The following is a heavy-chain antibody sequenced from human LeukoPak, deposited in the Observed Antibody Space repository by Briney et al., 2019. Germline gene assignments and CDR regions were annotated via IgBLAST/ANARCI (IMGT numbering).Heavy chain of an antibody. J-gene: IGHJ4*02. CDR2: IKQDGSEK. CDR3: ARGGGYFGY. Sequence: GGSLRLSCAASGFIFSNSWMSWVRQAPGKGLEWVANIKQDGSEKYYVDSVKGRFTISRDNAKNSLYLQMNSLRAEDTAVYYCARGGGYFGYWGQGTLVTVSS. V-gene: IGHV3-7*04. CDR1: GFIFSNSW.